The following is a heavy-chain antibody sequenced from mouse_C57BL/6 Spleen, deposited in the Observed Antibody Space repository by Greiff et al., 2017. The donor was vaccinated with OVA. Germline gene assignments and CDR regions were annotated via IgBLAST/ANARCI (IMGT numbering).Heavy chain of an antibody. J-gene: IGHJ4*01. CDR3: AREITVSYYYAMDY. V-gene: IGHV1-80*01. Sequence: QVQLQQSGAELVKPGASVKISCKASGYAFSSYWMNWVKQRPGKGLEWIGQIYPGDGDTNYNGKFKGKATLTADKSSSTAYMQLSSLTSEDSAVYFCAREITVSYYYAMDYWGQGTSVTVSS. CDR2: IYPGDGDT. CDR1: GYAFSSYW. D-gene: IGHD2-4*01.